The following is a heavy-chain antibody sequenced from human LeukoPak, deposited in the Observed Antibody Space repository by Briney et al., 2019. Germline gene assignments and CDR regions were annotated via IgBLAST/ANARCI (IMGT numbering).Heavy chain of an antibody. V-gene: IGHV4-39*07. CDR2: IYYSGST. D-gene: IGHD5-12*01. Sequence: PWETLSLTCTVSGGSISSSSYYWGWIRQPPGKGLEWIGSIYYSGSTYYNPSLKSRVTISIDTSKNQFSLKLSSVTAADTAVYYCARTVDTVATADAFDIWGQGTMVTVSS. J-gene: IGHJ3*02. CDR3: ARTVDTVATADAFDI. CDR1: GGSISSSSYY.